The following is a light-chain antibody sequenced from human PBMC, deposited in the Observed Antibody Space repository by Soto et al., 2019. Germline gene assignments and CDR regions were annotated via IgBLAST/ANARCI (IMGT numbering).Light chain of an antibody. CDR2: EGS. J-gene: IGLJ1*01. CDR1: SSAVGSYRF. V-gene: IGLV2-23*01. Sequence: QSARTRPASVSGSPGQSITISCTGSSSAVGSYRFVSWYQHHPGKVPKLIIYEGSKRPSGVSNRFSGSEPGNTASLTISGLQAEDEADYYCCSSAPSRTFVFGTGTKVTVL. CDR3: CSSAPSRTFV.